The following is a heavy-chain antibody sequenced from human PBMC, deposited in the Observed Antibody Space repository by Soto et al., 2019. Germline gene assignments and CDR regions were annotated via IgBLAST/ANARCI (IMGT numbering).Heavy chain of an antibody. V-gene: IGHV4-30-4*01. Sequence: SETLSLTCTVSGGPISNGDYYWSWIRQPPGKGLEWIGYIYHSGNTYYNPSLKSRVIISVDTSKNYFSLKVNSVTAADTAVYYCAGDFWSDPPRSYWGQGTLVTVSS. CDR1: GGPISNGDYY. CDR2: IYHSGNT. CDR3: AGDFWSDPPRSY. D-gene: IGHD3-3*01. J-gene: IGHJ4*02.